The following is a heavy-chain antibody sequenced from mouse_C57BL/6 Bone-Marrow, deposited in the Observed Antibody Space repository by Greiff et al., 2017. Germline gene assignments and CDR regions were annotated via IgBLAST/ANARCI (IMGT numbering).Heavy chain of an antibody. CDR1: GFNIKDDY. V-gene: IGHV14-4*01. Sequence: VQLKQSGAELVRPGASVKLSCTASGFNIKDDYMHWVKQRPEQGLEWIGWIDPENGDTEYASKFQGKATITADTSSNTAYLQLSSLTSEDTAVYYCTLITTVVYWYFDVWGTGTTVTVSS. CDR3: TLITTVVYWYFDV. J-gene: IGHJ1*03. CDR2: IDPENGDT. D-gene: IGHD1-1*01.